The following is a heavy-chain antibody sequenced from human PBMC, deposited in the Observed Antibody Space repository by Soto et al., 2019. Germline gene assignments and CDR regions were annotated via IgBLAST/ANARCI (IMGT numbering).Heavy chain of an antibody. CDR2: IYYSGDT. J-gene: IGHJ5*02. D-gene: IGHD3-10*01. V-gene: IGHV4-39*01. CDR1: GGSIRSSNYY. CDR3: ARGQSGPVVRGWGFDP. Sequence: SETLSLTCTVSGGSIRSSNYYWAWVRQPPGKGLEWIANIYYSGDTYFHPSLRSRLTVSVDTSKNQFSLKLSSVTAADTAVYYCARGQSGPVVRGWGFDPWGQGTQVTVSS.